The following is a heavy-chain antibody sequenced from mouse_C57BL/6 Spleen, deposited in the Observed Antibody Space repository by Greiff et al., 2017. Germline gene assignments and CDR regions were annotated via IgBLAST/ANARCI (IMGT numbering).Heavy chain of an antibody. CDR3: TGGYCGSSPYWYFDV. Sequence: EVKLLESGGGLVQPGGSLKLSCVASGFTFSNYWMNWVRQSPEKGLEWVAQIRLKSDTYATHYAESVQGRFTISSADSNSGMYLQMNNLRAEDTGIYYCTGGYCGSSPYWYFDVWGTGTTVTVSS. V-gene: IGHV6-3*01. CDR1: GFTFSNYW. CDR2: IRLKSDTYAT. D-gene: IGHD1-1*01. J-gene: IGHJ1*03.